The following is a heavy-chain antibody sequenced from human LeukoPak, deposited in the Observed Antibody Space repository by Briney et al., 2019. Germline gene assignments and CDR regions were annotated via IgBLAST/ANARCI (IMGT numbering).Heavy chain of an antibody. J-gene: IGHJ1*01. CDR1: GGSISSGSFY. CDR3: ARDLGWLPFQF. Sequence: PSQTLSLTCTVSGGSISSGSFYWSWVWQPAGRGLEWIGRIYTSGSTNYNPSLESRVTISVDTSKNQFSLKLNSVTAADSAVYYCARDLGWLPFQFWGQGTLVIVSS. V-gene: IGHV4-61*02. D-gene: IGHD5-24*01. CDR2: IYTSGST.